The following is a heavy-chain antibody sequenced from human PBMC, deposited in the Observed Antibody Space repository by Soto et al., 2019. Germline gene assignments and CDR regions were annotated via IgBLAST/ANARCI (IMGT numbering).Heavy chain of an antibody. CDR2: IYYSGST. CDR3: ARDRAVVTAHDWFDP. D-gene: IGHD2-21*02. CDR1: GGSISSGCYY. V-gene: IGHV4-31*03. J-gene: IGHJ5*02. Sequence: QVQLQESGPGLVKPSQTLSLTCTVSGGSISSGCYYWSWIRQHPGKGREWIGYIYYSGSTYYNPSLKRRVTISVDTSKNPFSLKLSSVTAADTAVYYCARDRAVVTAHDWFDPWGQGPLVTVSS.